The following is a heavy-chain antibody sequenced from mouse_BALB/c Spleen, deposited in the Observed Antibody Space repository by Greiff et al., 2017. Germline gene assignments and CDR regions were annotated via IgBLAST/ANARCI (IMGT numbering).Heavy chain of an antibody. CDR1: GFDFSRYW. CDR2: INPDSSTI. CDR3: ARRYGNYLSGFAY. D-gene: IGHD2-1*01. Sequence: EVQLVESGGGLVQPGGSLKLSCAASGFDFSRYWMSWVRQAPGKGLEWIGEINPDSSTINYTPSLKDKFIISRDNAKNTLYLQMSKVRSEDTALYYCARRYGNYLSGFAYWGQGTLVTVSA. V-gene: IGHV4-1*02. J-gene: IGHJ3*01.